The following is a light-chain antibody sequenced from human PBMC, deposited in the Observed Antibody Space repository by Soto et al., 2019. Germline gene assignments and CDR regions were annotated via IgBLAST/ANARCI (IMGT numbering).Light chain of an antibody. CDR1: QIIRPY. CDR2: DAF. CDR3: QQRADWPWT. V-gene: IGKV3-11*01. Sequence: EILLTQSPATLSLSPGERATLSCRASQIIRPYLAWYQQKPGQAPRLLIYDAFNRATGIPARFSGSGSGADFTLTSSSLEPEDFAIYYCQQRADWPWTFGQGTKVEIK. J-gene: IGKJ1*01.